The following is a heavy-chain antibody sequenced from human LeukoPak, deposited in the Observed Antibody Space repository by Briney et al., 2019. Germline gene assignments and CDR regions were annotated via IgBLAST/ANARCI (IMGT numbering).Heavy chain of an antibody. CDR1: GGTFSSYA. D-gene: IGHD2-15*01. CDR2: IIPIFGTA. CDR3: ARAPRYSPYYFDY. V-gene: IGHV1-69*05. Sequence: SVKVSCKASGGTFSSYAISWVRQAPGQGLEWMGGIIPIFGTANYAQKFQGRVTITRDTSASTAYMELSSLRSEDTAVYYCARAPRYSPYYFDYWGQGTLVTVSS. J-gene: IGHJ4*02.